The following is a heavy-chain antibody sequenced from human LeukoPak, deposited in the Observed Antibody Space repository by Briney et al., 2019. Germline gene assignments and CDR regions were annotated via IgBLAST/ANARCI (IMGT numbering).Heavy chain of an antibody. CDR1: GGSISPYY. CDR3: ATASGSGYAFDI. CDR2: IYYSGST. V-gene: IGHV4-59*01. Sequence: SETLSLTCTVSGGSISPYYWSWIRQPPGKGLEWIGYIYYSGSTNYNPSLKSRVTISVDTSKNQFSLKLSSVTAADTAVYYCATASGSGYAFDIWGQGTMVTVSS. J-gene: IGHJ3*02. D-gene: IGHD3-10*01.